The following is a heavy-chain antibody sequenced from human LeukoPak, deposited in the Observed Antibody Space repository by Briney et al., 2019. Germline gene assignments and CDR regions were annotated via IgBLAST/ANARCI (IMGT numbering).Heavy chain of an antibody. V-gene: IGHV4-34*12. CDR3: ARVARQQLVSQNNYYYMDV. D-gene: IGHD6-13*01. CDR1: GGSFSGYY. CDR2: IIHSGST. Sequence: SETLSLTCAVYGGSFSGYYWSWIRQPPGKGLEWIGEIIHSGSTNYNPSLKSRVTISVDTSKNQISLKLSSVTAADTAVYYCARVARQQLVSQNNYYYMDVWSKGTTVTVSS. J-gene: IGHJ6*03.